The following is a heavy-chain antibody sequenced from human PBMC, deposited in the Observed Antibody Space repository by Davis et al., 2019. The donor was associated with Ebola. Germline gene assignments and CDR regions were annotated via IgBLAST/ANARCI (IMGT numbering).Heavy chain of an antibody. CDR2: ISAYNGNT. V-gene: IGHV1-18*01. CDR1: GYTFTSYG. Sequence: AASVKVSCKASGYTFTSYGISWVRQAPGQGLEWMGWISAYNGNTNYAQKLQGRVTMTTDTSTSTVYMEVRSLRSDDTAMYYCARDQHIAVVGSDYWGQGTLVTVSS. J-gene: IGHJ4*02. D-gene: IGHD6-19*01. CDR3: ARDQHIAVVGSDY.